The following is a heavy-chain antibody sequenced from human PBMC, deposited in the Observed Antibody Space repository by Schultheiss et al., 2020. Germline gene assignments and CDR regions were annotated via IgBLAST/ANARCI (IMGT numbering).Heavy chain of an antibody. D-gene: IGHD3-16*01. J-gene: IGHJ1*01. CDR1: GDSIRNYY. CDR2: IHYSGST. V-gene: IGHV4-59*01. Sequence: SQTLSLTCTVSGDSIRNYYWSWIRQPPGKGLEWIGYIHYSGSTNYNPSLKSRVTISVDTSKNQFSLKLSSVTAADTAVYYCARGGYDYVYFQHWGQGTLVTVAS. CDR3: ARGGYDYVYFQH.